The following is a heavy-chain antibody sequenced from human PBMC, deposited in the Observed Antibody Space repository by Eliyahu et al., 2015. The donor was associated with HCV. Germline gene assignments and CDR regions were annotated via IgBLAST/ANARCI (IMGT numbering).Heavy chain of an antibody. CDR1: GFPFRSYA. CDR3: ARSEMSSYYFDY. J-gene: IGHJ4*02. D-gene: IGHD5-24*01. CDR2: VWYDGSGK. V-gene: IGHV3-33*08. Sequence: QVQLAESGGGVVQPGXSLRLSCAASGFPFRSYAMHWVRQAPGKGGEWVAVVWYDGSGKYYADSVKGRFTISRDNSKNTLYLQMNSLRAEDTAVYYCARSEMSSYYFDYWGQGTLVTVSS.